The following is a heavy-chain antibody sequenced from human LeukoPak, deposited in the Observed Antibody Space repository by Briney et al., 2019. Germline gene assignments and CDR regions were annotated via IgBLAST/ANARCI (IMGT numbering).Heavy chain of an antibody. Sequence: SETLSLTCTVSGGSISSSSYYWGWIRQPPGKGLEWIGSIYYSGNTYYNPSLKSRVTISVDTSKNQFSLKLSSVTAADTAVYYCARARIDYYGSGSYFPLFDYWGQGTLVTVSS. CDR2: IYYSGNT. CDR1: GGSISSSSYY. J-gene: IGHJ4*02. V-gene: IGHV4-39*07. CDR3: ARARIDYYGSGSYFPLFDY. D-gene: IGHD3-10*01.